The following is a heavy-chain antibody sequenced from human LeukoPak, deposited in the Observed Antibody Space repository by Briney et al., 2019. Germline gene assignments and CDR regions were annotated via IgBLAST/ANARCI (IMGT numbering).Heavy chain of an antibody. D-gene: IGHD3-10*01. V-gene: IGHV4-59*01. CDR3: ARAITMVRGVINGPPRSYYYYYMDV. CDR2: IYYSGST. J-gene: IGHJ6*03. Sequence: SETLTLTCTVSGGSISSYYWSWIRQPPGQGLVGIGYIYYSGSTNYNPSLNSRVTISVDTSKNEVSLKLSSLTAADTAVYYCARAITMVRGVINGPPRSYYYYYMDVWGKGTTVTISS. CDR1: GGSISSYY.